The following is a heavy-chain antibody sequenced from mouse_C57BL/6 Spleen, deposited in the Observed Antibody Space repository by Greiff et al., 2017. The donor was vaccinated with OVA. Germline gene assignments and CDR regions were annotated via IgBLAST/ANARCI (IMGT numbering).Heavy chain of an antibody. CDR3: ARRRYGSSDWYFDV. J-gene: IGHJ1*03. CDR2: IHPNSGST. CDR1: GYTFTSYW. D-gene: IGHD1-1*01. V-gene: IGHV1-64*01. Sequence: QVQLKQPGAELVKPGASVKLSCKASGYTFTSYWMHWVKQRPGQGLEWIGMIHPNSGSTNYNEKFKSKATLTVDKSSSTAYMQLSSLTSEDSAVYYCARRRYGSSDWYFDVWGTGTTVTVSS.